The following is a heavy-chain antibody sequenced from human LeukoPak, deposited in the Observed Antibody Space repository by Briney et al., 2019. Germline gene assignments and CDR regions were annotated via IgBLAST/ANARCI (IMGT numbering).Heavy chain of an antibody. CDR3: AKQHKQQLAYYYYYGMDV. CDR2: ISGSGGST. J-gene: IGHJ6*02. CDR1: GFTFSSYA. Sequence: GGSLRLSCAASGFTFSSYAMSWVRQAPGKGLEWVSAISGSGGSTYYADSVKGRFTISRDNSKNTLYLQMNSLRAEDTAVYYCAKQHKQQLAYYYYYGMDVWGQGTTVTVSS. V-gene: IGHV3-23*01. D-gene: IGHD6-13*01.